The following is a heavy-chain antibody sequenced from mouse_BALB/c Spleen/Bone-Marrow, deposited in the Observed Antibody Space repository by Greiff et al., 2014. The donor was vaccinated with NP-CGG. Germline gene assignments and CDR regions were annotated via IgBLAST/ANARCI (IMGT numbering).Heavy chain of an antibody. CDR3: ARGIYYDSTWFAY. J-gene: IGHJ3*01. Sequence: QVQLQQSGPELVRPGVSVKLSCKGSGYTFTDYAMHWVQQSHAKSLEWIGVISTYSGNTNYNQKFKGKATMTVDKSSSTAYMELARLTSEDAAIYYCARGIYYDSTWFAYWGQGTLVTVSA. CDR2: ISTYSGNT. CDR1: GYTFTDYA. V-gene: IGHV1-67*01. D-gene: IGHD2-4*01.